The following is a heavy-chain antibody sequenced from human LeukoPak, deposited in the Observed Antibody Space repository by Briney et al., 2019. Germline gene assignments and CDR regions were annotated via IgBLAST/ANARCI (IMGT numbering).Heavy chain of an antibody. D-gene: IGHD2-2*01. J-gene: IGHJ6*04. CDR3: PKDQGVVPAAMTLYYYYYGMDV. Sequence: GWSLRLSCAASGFTFSSYGMHWVRQAPGKGLEWVAVISYVGSNKYYADSVKGRFTISRDYSKNTLFLKMNSLRAEDTAVYYCPKDQGVVPAAMTLYYYYYGMDVWGKGTTVTVSS. V-gene: IGHV3-30*18. CDR1: GFTFSSYG. CDR2: ISYVGSNK.